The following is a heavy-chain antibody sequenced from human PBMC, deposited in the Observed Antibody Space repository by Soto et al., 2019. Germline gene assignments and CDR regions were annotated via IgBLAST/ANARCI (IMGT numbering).Heavy chain of an antibody. Sequence: EVQLLESGGGLVQPGGSLRLSCAASGFTFSGYAMSWVRQAPGKGLEWISYITSSSTTIFYADSVKGRFTISRDNAKNSLYLQMNSLRDEDTSVYYCARDNGIAGSFDPWGQGTLVTVSS. D-gene: IGHD6-13*01. CDR2: ITSSSTTI. CDR1: GFTFSGYA. J-gene: IGHJ5*02. V-gene: IGHV3-48*02. CDR3: ARDNGIAGSFDP.